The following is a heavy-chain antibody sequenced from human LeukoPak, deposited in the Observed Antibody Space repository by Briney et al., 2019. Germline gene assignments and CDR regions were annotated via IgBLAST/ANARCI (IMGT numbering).Heavy chain of an antibody. Sequence: PSETLSLTCIVSGNSITSDFRSWIRQSPGKGLEWIGYINYSGRSEYDPSLKSRVTISVDRSRKRVSLKMRSVTAADTAVYYCARLDCLSDECYNYWAVGALVTVSS. D-gene: IGHD2-21*01. J-gene: IGHJ4*02. V-gene: IGHV4-59*08. CDR3: ARLDCLSDECYNY. CDR2: INYSGRS. CDR1: GNSITSDF.